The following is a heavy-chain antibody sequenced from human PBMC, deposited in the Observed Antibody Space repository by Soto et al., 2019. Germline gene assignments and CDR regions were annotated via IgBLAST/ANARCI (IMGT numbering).Heavy chain of an antibody. J-gene: IGHJ5*02. CDR3: ARDPSLKRITIFGVVSWFDP. D-gene: IGHD3-3*01. V-gene: IGHV3-7*05. Sequence: PGGSLRLSCAASGFTFSSYWMSWVRQAPGKGLEWVANIKQDGSEKYYVDSVKGRFTISRDNAKNSLYLQMNSLRAGDTAVYYCARDPSLKRITIFGVVSWFDPWGQGTLVTVSS. CDR2: IKQDGSEK. CDR1: GFTFSSYW.